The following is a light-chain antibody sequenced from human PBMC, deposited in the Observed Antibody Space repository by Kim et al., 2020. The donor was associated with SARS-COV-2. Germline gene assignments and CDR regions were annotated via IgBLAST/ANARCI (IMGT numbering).Light chain of an antibody. CDR3: MQALQTPLT. CDR2: SGS. Sequence: DIVMTQSPLSLPVTPGEPASISCRSSQSLLHSNGYNYLDWYLQKPGQSPQLLIYSGSNRASRVPDRFSGSGSGTDFTLKISRVEAEDVGVYYCMQALQTPLTFGGGTKVDIK. J-gene: IGKJ4*01. V-gene: IGKV2-28*01. CDR1: QSLLHSNGYNY.